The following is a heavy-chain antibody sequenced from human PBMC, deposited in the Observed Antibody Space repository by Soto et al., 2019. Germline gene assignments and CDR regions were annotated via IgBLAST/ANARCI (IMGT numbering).Heavy chain of an antibody. J-gene: IGHJ4*02. CDR3: ARYLYSGYDYAGLGY. V-gene: IGHV3-21*01. CDR1: GFTFSSYS. CDR2: ISSSSSYI. D-gene: IGHD5-12*01. Sequence: EVQLVESGGGLVKPGGSLRLSCAASGFTFSSYSMNWVRQAPGKGLEWVSSISSSSSYIYYADSVKGRFTISGDNAKNSLYRQMNSLRAEETAVYYCARYLYSGYDYAGLGYWGQGTLVTVSS.